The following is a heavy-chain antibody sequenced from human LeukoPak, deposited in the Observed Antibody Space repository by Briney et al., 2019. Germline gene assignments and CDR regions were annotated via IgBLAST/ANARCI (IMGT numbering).Heavy chain of an antibody. CDR1: GFTFSSYA. Sequence: PGGSLRLSCAASGFTFSSYAMSWVRQAPGKGVEWVSAISGSGGSTYYADSVKGRFTISRDNSKHTLYLQMNSLRAEDTAVYYCAKGLTMVQGVIITGDAFDIWGQGTMVTVSS. CDR3: AKGLTMVQGVIITGDAFDI. CDR2: ISGSGGST. D-gene: IGHD3-10*01. J-gene: IGHJ3*02. V-gene: IGHV3-23*01.